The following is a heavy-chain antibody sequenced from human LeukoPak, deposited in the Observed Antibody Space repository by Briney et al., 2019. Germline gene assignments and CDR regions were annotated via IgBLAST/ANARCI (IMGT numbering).Heavy chain of an antibody. CDR3: ASFLVTAAGNWFDP. D-gene: IGHD6-13*01. V-gene: IGHV1-69*05. Sequence: ASVKVSCKASGGTFSSYAISWVRQAPGQGLEWMGGIIPIFGTANYAQKFQGRVTIATDESTSTAYMELSSLRSEDTAVYYCASFLVTAAGNWFDPWGQGTLVTVSS. CDR2: IIPIFGTA. CDR1: GGTFSSYA. J-gene: IGHJ5*02.